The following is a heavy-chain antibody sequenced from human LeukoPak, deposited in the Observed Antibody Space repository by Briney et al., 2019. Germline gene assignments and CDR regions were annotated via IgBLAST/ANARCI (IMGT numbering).Heavy chain of an antibody. D-gene: IGHD6-6*01. CDR3: ARHVATPDSSSSGWFDP. Sequence: SETLSLTCAVYGGSFSGYLWSWIRQPPGKGLEWIGEINHSGSSNYNPSLKSRVTISVDTSKNQFSLKLSSVTAADTAVYYCARHVATPDSSSSGWFDPWGQGTLVTVSS. V-gene: IGHV4-34*01. CDR1: GGSFSGYL. CDR2: INHSGSS. J-gene: IGHJ5*02.